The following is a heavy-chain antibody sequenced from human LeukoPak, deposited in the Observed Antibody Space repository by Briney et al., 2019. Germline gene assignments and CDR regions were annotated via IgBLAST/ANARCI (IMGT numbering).Heavy chain of an antibody. V-gene: IGHV3-23*01. CDR2: ISTDGAA. CDR3: AKEIAAIGRPAVDS. CDR1: GFSFSHYA. Sequence: GGSLRLSCAASGFSFSHYAMSWVRQAPGKGLEWVSGISTDGAAFYPDSVRGRFTISRDNSKNTLYLQMNSLGVADTAIYYCAKEIAAIGRPAVDSWGRGTLVTVSS. J-gene: IGHJ4*02. D-gene: IGHD6-13*01.